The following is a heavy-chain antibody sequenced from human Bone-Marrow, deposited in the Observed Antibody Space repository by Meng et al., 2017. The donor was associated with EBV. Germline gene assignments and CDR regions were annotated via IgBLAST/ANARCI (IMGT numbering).Heavy chain of an antibody. CDR3: SRDLVGSDDD. J-gene: IGHJ4*02. CDR1: SFSFSRYW. V-gene: IGHV3-74*01. D-gene: IGHD6-6*01. Sequence: VQVGGAGCTLVQTGGCLRFVCDGSSFSFSRYWMHWVSEVPGNGLVWVSRNNEDGRITNYAASVTGRFTIYRDKTKHTLYLQMNNLIAEDTAVYFCSRDLVGSDDDWGQGTLVTVSS. CDR2: NNEDGRIT.